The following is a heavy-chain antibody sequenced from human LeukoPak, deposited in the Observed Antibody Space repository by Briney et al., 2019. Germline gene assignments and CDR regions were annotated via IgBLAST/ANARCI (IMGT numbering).Heavy chain of an antibody. CDR1: GFTFSSHV. V-gene: IGHV3-23*01. D-gene: IGHD6-19*01. Sequence: GGSLRLSCAASGFTFSSHVMSWVRQAPGKGLEWVSAISGSGGSTYYADSVKGRFTISRDNSKNTLYLQMNSLRAEDTAVYYCAKAAAVAGTVWFDPWGQGTLVTVSS. CDR3: AKAAAVAGTVWFDP. CDR2: ISGSGGST. J-gene: IGHJ5*02.